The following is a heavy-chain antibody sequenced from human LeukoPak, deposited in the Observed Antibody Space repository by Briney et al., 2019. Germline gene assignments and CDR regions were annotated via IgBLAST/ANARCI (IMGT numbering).Heavy chain of an antibody. J-gene: IGHJ4*02. CDR3: ARHRRNVGGFDY. CDR1: GGSISSYY. CDR2: IYTSGST. Sequence: SETLSLTCTVSGGSISSYYWSWIRQPPGKGLEWIGYIYTSGSTNYNTSLKSRVTISVDTPKNQFSLKLSSVTAADTAVYYCARHRRNVGGFDYWGQGTLVTVSS. D-gene: IGHD3-16*01. V-gene: IGHV4-4*09.